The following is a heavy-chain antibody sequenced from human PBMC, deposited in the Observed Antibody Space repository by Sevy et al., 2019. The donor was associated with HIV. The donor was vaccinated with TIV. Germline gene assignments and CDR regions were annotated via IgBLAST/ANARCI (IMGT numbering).Heavy chain of an antibody. V-gene: IGHV3-30*18. CDR2: ISHDGINE. CDR3: VNAYSASSSRSSLHALAD. D-gene: IGHD1-26*01. J-gene: IGHJ6*02. CDR1: GFSFSYYG. Sequence: GGSLRLSCTGSGFSFSYYGIHWVRQAPGKGLDWVALISHDGINEYYADSVKGRFTISRDNSKNKVYLEMNRLRNEDTAIYFCVNAYSASSSRSSLHALADWGQGTTVIVSS.